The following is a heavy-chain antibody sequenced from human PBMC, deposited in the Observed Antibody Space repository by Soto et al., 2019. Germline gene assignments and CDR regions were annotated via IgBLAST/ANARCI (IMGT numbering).Heavy chain of an antibody. CDR2: IYHSGST. J-gene: IGHJ4*02. V-gene: IGHV4-30-2*01. CDR3: VKNFDY. CDR1: GGSISSGGYS. Sequence: PSETLSLTCAVSGGSISSGGYSWSWIRQPPGKGLEWIGYIYHSGSTYYNPSLKSRVTISVDRSKNQFSLKLSSVTAADTAVYYCVKNFDYWGQGTLVTVSS.